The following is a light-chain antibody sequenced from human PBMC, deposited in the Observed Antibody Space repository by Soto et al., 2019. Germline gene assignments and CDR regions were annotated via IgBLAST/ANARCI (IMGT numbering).Light chain of an antibody. CDR3: QSYDRSLNDWV. CDR2: GNN. Sequence: QSVLTQPPSVSGAPGQRVTISCTGSTSSIGAGFDVHWYQQLPGTAPKLLIYGNNNRSSGVPDRFSGSKSGTSASLAITGLQADDEADYYCQSYDRSLNDWVFGGGTKLTVL. J-gene: IGLJ3*02. CDR1: TSSIGAGFD. V-gene: IGLV1-40*01.